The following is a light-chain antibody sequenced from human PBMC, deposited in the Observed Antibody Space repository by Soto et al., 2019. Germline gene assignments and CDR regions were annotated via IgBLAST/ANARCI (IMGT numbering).Light chain of an antibody. V-gene: IGLV2-23*01. J-gene: IGLJ1*01. Sequence: QSVLAQPASVSGSPGQSITISCTGTDIDVGAYDSVSWYQQHPHKAPQLIIYKGTQRPSGVSNRFSGSTSGNAASLTISALQADDEADYFCCSSAPESTYVFGTGTKV. CDR3: CSSAPESTYV. CDR1: DIDVGAYDS. CDR2: KGT.